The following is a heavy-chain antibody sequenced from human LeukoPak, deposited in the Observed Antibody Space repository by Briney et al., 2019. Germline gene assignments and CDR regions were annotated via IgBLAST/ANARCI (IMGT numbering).Heavy chain of an antibody. J-gene: IGHJ4*02. Sequence: GSLRLSCAASGFTVITNYMSWVRPAPGKGLEWVSVIYSGDTTFYAYSVRGKVTISRDNSNNTLYLQMNSLRAEDTAVYYCASILRSSSGYYFDYWGQGTLVTVSS. CDR3: ASILRSSSGYYFDY. CDR2: IYSGDTT. V-gene: IGHV3-66*01. CDR1: GFTVITNY. D-gene: IGHD3-10*01.